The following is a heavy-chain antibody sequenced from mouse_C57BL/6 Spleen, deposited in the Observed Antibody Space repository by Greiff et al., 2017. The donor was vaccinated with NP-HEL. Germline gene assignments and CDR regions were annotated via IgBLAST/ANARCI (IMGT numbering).Heavy chain of an antibody. D-gene: IGHD3-2*02. Sequence: VQLQQPGAELVRPGSSVKLSCKASGYTFTSYWMDWVKQRPGQGLEWIGNIYPSDSETHYNEKFKDKATLTGDKSDSTAYMQLSSLTSEDTAVYYCAREGWGGFAYWGQGTTLTVSA. CDR2: IYPSDSET. V-gene: IGHV1-61*01. J-gene: IGHJ2*01. CDR3: AREGWGGFAY. CDR1: GYTFTSYW.